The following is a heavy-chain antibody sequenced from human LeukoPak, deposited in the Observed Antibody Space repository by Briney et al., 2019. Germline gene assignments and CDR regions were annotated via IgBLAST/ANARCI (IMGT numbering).Heavy chain of an antibody. CDR3: ARGDYVWGSP. CDR2: ISSSSTI. D-gene: IGHD3-16*01. Sequence: PGGSLRLSCAASGFTFSSYSMNWVRQAPGKGLEWVSYISSSSTIYYADSVKGRFTISRDNAKNSLYLQMNSLRAEDTAVYYCARGDYVWGSPWGQGTLVTVSS. J-gene: IGHJ4*02. V-gene: IGHV3-48*01. CDR1: GFTFSSYS.